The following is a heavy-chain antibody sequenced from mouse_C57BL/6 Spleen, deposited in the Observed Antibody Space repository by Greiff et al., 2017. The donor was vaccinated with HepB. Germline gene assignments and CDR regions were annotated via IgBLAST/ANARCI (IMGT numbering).Heavy chain of an antibody. CDR1: GYAFSSSW. V-gene: IGHV1-82*01. CDR3: ARPSDEYYAMDY. CDR2: IYPGDGDT. Sequence: QVQLQQSGPELVKPGASVKISCKASGYAFSSSWMNWVKQRPGKGLEWIGRIYPGDGDTNYNGKFKGKATLTADKSSSTAYMQLSSLTSEDSAVYFGARPSDEYYAMDYWGQGTSVTVSS. J-gene: IGHJ4*01.